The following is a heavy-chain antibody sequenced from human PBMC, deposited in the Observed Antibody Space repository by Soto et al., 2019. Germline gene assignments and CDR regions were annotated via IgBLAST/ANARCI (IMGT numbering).Heavy chain of an antibody. D-gene: IGHD4-17*01. V-gene: IGHV3-33*01. Sequence: GGSLRLSCAASGFTFSSYGMHWVRQAPGKGLEWVAVIWYDGSNKYYADSVKGRFTISRDNSKNTLYLQMNSLRAEDTAVYYCARDASPTVVTPRYFDYWGQGTLVTVSS. CDR2: IWYDGSNK. J-gene: IGHJ4*02. CDR1: GFTFSSYG. CDR3: ARDASPTVVTPRYFDY.